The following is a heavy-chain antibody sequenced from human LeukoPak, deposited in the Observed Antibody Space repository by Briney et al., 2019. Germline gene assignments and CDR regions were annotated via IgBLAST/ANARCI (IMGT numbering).Heavy chain of an antibody. D-gene: IGHD3-22*01. CDR2: IYYSGST. CDR3: ARHYDGSNYSPFDY. CDR1: GDSISTSNCY. V-gene: IGHV4-39*01. Sequence: SETLSLTCTVSGDSISTSNCYWGWIRQPPGKGLEWIGSIYYSGSTYYNPSLKSRVTISVDMSKNQFSLNLNSVTAADTAVFYCARHYDGSNYSPFDYWGQGTLVTVSS. J-gene: IGHJ4*02.